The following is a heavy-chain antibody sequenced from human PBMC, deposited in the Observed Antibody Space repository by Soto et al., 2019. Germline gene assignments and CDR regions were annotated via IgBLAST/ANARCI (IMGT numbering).Heavy chain of an antibody. CDR2: IWYDGSNK. V-gene: IGHV3-33*01. Sequence: QVQLVESGGGVVQPGRSLRLSCAASGFTFSNTGMNWVRQAPGKGLEWVAVIWYDGSNKYYAESVKGRFTISRDNSKNMVYLQMNSLRAEDTAVYYCARLWSGYYFDPWGQGTLVTVSS. CDR1: GFTFSNTG. D-gene: IGHD3-3*01. CDR3: ARLWSGYYFDP. J-gene: IGHJ5*02.